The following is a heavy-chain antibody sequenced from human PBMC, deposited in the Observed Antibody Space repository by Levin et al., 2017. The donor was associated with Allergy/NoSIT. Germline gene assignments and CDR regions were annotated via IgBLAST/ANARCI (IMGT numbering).Heavy chain of an antibody. J-gene: IGHJ6*02. Sequence: LSLPCAASGFTFRSSGMHWVRQAPGKGLEWVAVIWYDGSNKYYADSVKGRFTISKDISKSTLYLQMSSLRAEDTALYYCARAGAGTYGMDVWGQGTTVTVSS. V-gene: IGHV3-33*01. CDR1: GFTFRSSG. D-gene: IGHD3-10*01. CDR2: IWYDGSNK. CDR3: ARAGAGTYGMDV.